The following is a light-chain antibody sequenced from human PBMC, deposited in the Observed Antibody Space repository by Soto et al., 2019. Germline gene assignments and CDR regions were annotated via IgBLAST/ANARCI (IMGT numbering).Light chain of an antibody. CDR1: SSNIGSNH. CDR2: RSD. V-gene: IGLV1-47*01. J-gene: IGLJ2*01. CDR3: SARDDSLSGVV. Sequence: QSVLTQPPSTSGTPGQRVTISCSGSSSNIGSNHVYWYQQFPGMAPKLLMYRSDQRPTGVPDRFSGSKSGTSASLAISGLRSDDEADYYCSARDDSLSGVVFGGGTKLTLL.